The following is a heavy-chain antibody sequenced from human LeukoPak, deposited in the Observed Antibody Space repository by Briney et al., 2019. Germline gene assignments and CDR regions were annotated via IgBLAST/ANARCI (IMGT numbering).Heavy chain of an antibody. CDR2: IIPILGIA. J-gene: IGHJ3*02. D-gene: IGHD3-3*01. CDR1: GGTFSSYA. Sequence: SVKVSCKASGGTFSSYAISWVRQAPGQGLEWMGRIIPILGIANYAQKFQGRVTITADKSTSTAYMELSSLRSEDTVVYYCARVNTIFGVVIIDIWGQGTMVTVSS. CDR3: ARVNTIFGVVIIDI. V-gene: IGHV1-69*04.